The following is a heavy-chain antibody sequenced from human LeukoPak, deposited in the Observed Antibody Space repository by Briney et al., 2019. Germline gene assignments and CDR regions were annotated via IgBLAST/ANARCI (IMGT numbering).Heavy chain of an antibody. CDR3: ARVWNDDYGGNRYFDY. Sequence: PSETLSLTCTVSGGSISSGDYYWRWIRQPPGKGLEWIGYIYYSGSTYYNPSLKSRVTISVDTSKNQFSLKLSSVTAADTAVYYCARVWNDDYGGNRYFDYWGQGTLVTVSS. CDR2: IYYSGST. V-gene: IGHV4-30-4*08. D-gene: IGHD4-23*01. CDR1: GGSISSGDYY. J-gene: IGHJ4*02.